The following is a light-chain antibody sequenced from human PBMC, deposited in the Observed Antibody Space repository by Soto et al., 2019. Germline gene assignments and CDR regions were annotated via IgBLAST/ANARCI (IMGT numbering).Light chain of an antibody. CDR3: EQSYNTPYT. CDR1: QSISTY. J-gene: IGKJ2*01. V-gene: IGKV1-39*01. Sequence: DIQMTQSPSSLSASVGDRVTITCRAGQSISTYLNWYQQKPGKAPKLLLYAASTLQSGVPSGFSGSGSGTDFTLTISSLQPEDFATYYCEQSYNTPYTFGQGTKLEIK. CDR2: AAS.